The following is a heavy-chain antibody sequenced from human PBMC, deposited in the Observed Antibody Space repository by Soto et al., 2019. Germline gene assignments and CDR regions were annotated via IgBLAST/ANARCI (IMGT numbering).Heavy chain of an antibody. CDR1: GFTFSSYA. J-gene: IGHJ4*02. CDR3: AKTPGGITMVRGVSGSGSDY. Sequence: EVQLLESGGGLVQPGGSQRLSCAASGFTFSSYAMSWVRQAPGKGLEWVSAISGSGGSTYYADSVKGRFTISRDNSKNTLYLQMNSLRAEDTAVYYCAKTPGGITMVRGVSGSGSDYWGQGTLVTVSS. V-gene: IGHV3-23*01. D-gene: IGHD3-10*01. CDR2: ISGSGGST.